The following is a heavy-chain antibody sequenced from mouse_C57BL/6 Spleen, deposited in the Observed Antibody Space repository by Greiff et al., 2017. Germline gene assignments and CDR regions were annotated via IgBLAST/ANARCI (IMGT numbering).Heavy chain of an antibody. CDR3: ADYSNFSFAY. V-gene: IGHV3-6*01. J-gene: IGHJ3*01. CDR2: ISYDGSN. Sequence: EVKVEESGPGLVKPSQSLSLTCSVTGYSITSGYYWNWIRQFPGNKLEWMGYISYDGSNNYNPSLKNRISITRDTSKNQFFLKLNSVTTEDTATYYCADYSNFSFAYWGQGTLVTVSA. D-gene: IGHD2-5*01. CDR1: GYSITSGYY.